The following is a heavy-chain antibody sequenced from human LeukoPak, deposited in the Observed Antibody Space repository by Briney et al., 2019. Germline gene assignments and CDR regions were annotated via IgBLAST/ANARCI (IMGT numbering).Heavy chain of an antibody. CDR1: GFTFSSYR. Sequence: PGGSLRLSCAASGFTFSSYRMNWVRQAPGKGLEWVSSISSSSSYIYYADSVKGRFTISSDNAKNSLYLQMISLRAEDTSVYYCARDEYYSSGSKSDYWGQGTLVTVSS. D-gene: IGHD3-10*01. V-gene: IGHV3-21*01. CDR2: ISSSSSYI. J-gene: IGHJ4*02. CDR3: ARDEYYSSGSKSDY.